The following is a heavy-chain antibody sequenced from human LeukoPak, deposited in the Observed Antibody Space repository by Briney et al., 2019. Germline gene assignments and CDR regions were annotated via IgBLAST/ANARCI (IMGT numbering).Heavy chain of an antibody. J-gene: IGHJ4*02. CDR1: GFTFSSYW. CDR3: AKGSRYSSGWYGDY. V-gene: IGHV3-30*02. D-gene: IGHD6-19*01. CDR2: IRYDGGNK. Sequence: GGSLRLSCAASGFTFSSYWMSWVRQAPGKGLEWVAFIRYDGGNKYYADSVKGRFTISRDNSKNTLYLQMNSLRAEDTAVYYCAKGSRYSSGWYGDYWGQGTLVTVSS.